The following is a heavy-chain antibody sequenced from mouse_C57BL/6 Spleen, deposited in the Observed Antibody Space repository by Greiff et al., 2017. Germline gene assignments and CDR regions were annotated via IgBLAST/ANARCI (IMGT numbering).Heavy chain of an antibody. D-gene: IGHD1-1*01. CDR1: GFTFSSYA. CDR3: ARDGTTVVGFDY. CDR2: ISDGGSYT. Sequence: EVKLMESGGGLVKPGGSLKLSCAASGFTFSSYAMYWVRQTPEKRLEWVATISDGGSYTYYPDNVKGRFTISRDNAKNNLYLQMSHLKSEDTAMYYCARDGTTVVGFDYWGQGTTLTVSS. J-gene: IGHJ2*01. V-gene: IGHV5-4*01.